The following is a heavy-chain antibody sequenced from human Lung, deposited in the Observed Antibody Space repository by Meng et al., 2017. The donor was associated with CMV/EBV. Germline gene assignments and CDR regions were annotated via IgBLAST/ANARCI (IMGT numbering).Heavy chain of an antibody. Sequence: QVQLRESGPGLVKPSETLSLTCAVPGGSISTYYWSWIRQPPGKGLEWIGNNYYSGSTNYNPSLASRVTISVDSSKNQFSLKLSSVTAADTAVYYCARHQNGGTYPLDYWGQGTLVTVSS. CDR1: GGSISTYY. CDR3: ARHQNGGTYPLDY. CDR2: NYYSGST. D-gene: IGHD3-16*02. J-gene: IGHJ4*02. V-gene: IGHV4-59*08.